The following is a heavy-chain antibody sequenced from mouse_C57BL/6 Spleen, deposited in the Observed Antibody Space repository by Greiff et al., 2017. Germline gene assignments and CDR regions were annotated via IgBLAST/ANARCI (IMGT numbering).Heavy chain of an antibody. CDR2: IDPNSGGT. J-gene: IGHJ4*01. CDR1: GFTFTSYW. CDR3: ARGYPVSYYAMDY. D-gene: IGHD1-1*01. Sequence: VQLQQSGAELVKPGASVKLSCKASGFTFTSYWMHWVKQRPGRGLEWIGRIDPNSGGTKYNEKFKSKATLTVDKPSSTAYMQLSSLTSEDSAVYYCARGYPVSYYAMDYWGQGTSVTVSS. V-gene: IGHV1-72*01.